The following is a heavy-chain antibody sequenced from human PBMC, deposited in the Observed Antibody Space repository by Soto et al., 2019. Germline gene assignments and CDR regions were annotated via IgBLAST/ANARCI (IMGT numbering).Heavy chain of an antibody. CDR2: ISWDGGST. J-gene: IGHJ6*02. D-gene: IGHD3-22*01. CDR3: AKDMGGITMIVVRGMDV. Sequence: GGSLRLSCAASGFTFDDYTMHWVRQAPGKGLEWVSLISWDGGSTYYADSVKGRFTISRDNSKNSLYLQMNSLRTEDTALYYCAKDMGGITMIVVRGMDVWGQGTTVTVSS. V-gene: IGHV3-43*01. CDR1: GFTFDDYT.